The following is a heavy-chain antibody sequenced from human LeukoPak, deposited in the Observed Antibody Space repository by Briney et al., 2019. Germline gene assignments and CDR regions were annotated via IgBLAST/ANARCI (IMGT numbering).Heavy chain of an antibody. Sequence: PSETLSLTCTVSGGSISSYYWSWIRQPPGKGLEWIGEINHSGSTNYNPSLKSRVTISVDTSKNQFSLKLSSVTAADTAVYYCARLIGGPTPTASAFDIWGQGTMVTVSS. CDR1: GGSISSYY. V-gene: IGHV4-34*01. CDR3: ARLIGGPTPTASAFDI. D-gene: IGHD4-23*01. CDR2: INHSGST. J-gene: IGHJ3*02.